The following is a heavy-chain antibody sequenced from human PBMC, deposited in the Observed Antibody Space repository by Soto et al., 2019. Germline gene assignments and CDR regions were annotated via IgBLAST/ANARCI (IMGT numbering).Heavy chain of an antibody. CDR2: ISSSSSYI. J-gene: IGHJ4*02. CDR1: GFTFSSYS. Sequence: EVQLVESGGGLVKPGGSLRLSCAASGFTFSSYSMNWVRQAPGKGLEWVSSISSSSSYIYYADSVKGRFTISRDNAKNSLYLQMNSLRAEETAVYYCAXXGPTMXVVAAPAYSFDYWGQGTLVTVSS. D-gene: IGHD3-22*01. V-gene: IGHV3-21*01. CDR3: AXXGPTMXVVAAPAYSFDY.